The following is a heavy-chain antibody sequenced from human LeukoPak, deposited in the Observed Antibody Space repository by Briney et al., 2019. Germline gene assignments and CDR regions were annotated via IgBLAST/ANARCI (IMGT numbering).Heavy chain of an antibody. D-gene: IGHD6-19*01. Sequence: SQTLSLTCAISGDSVSSNSVAWTWIRQSPSRGLEWLGRTYYRSKWYNDDAVSVKSRITINPDTSKNQFSLQLNSVTPEDTAVCYCARAVAGRLDYWGQGTLVTVYS. CDR3: ARAVAGRLDY. CDR2: TYYRSKWYN. J-gene: IGHJ4*02. V-gene: IGHV6-1*01. CDR1: GDSVSSNSVA.